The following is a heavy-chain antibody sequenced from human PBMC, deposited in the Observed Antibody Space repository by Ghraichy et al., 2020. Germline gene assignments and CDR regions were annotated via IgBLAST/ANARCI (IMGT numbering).Heavy chain of an antibody. D-gene: IGHD3-16*01. CDR1: REHVCTYV. V-gene: IGHV1-18*04. Sequence: ASVKVSCKIGREHVCTYVTNSFREARRQVLEWMGWINTYNDNTHYAQKLQGRVTLTTDKSSSTVYMELRSLRSDDTAVYYCAREFTFIGYSLGVWGQGTTVTVSS. J-gene: IGHJ6*02. CDR2: INTYNDNT. CDR3: AREFTFIGYSLGV.